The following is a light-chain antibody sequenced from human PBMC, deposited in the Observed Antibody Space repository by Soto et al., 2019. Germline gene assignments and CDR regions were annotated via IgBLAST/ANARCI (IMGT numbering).Light chain of an antibody. J-gene: IGKJ1*01. CDR2: WAS. Sequence: DIVMTQSPDSLAMSLGERATINCKSSQSVLYSSNNKNYLAWYQQKPGQPPKLLIFWASTRESGVPDRFSGSGSGTDFTLTISSLQAADVAVYYCQQYYSTPGTFGQGTKVEIK. CDR1: QSVLYSSNNKNY. V-gene: IGKV4-1*01. CDR3: QQYYSTPGT.